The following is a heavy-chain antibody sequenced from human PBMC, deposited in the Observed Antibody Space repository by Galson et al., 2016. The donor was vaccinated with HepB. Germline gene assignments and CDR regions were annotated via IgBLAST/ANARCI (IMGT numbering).Heavy chain of an antibody. J-gene: IGHJ4*02. D-gene: IGHD1-26*01. Sequence: QSGAEVKKPGASVKVSCKASGYTFTNYGITWVRQAPGQGLEWMGWISPYNGNTTYAQKLQGRVTMTTDTSTNTAYMELRSLRSDDTAVYYCARDRSSRWELPRGFDYWGQGTLVTVSS. V-gene: IGHV1-18*01. CDR3: ARDRSSRWELPRGFDY. CDR1: GYTFTNYG. CDR2: ISPYNGNT.